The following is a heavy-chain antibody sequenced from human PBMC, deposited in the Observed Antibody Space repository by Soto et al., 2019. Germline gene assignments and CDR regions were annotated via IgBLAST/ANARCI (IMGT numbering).Heavy chain of an antibody. CDR3: AKGPTIVDWFDP. Sequence: GGSLRLSCAASGFTFSSYAMSWVRQAPGKGLEWVSAISGSGGSTYYADTVKGRFTISRDNSKNTLYLQMNSLRAEDTAVYYCAKGPTIVDWFDPWGQGTLVTVSS. J-gene: IGHJ5*02. D-gene: IGHD3-16*02. CDR1: GFTFSSYA. V-gene: IGHV3-23*01. CDR2: ISGSGGST.